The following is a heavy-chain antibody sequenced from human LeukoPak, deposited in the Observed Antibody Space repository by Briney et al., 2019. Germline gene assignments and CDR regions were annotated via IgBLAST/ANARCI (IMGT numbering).Heavy chain of an antibody. Sequence: GGSLRLSCAASGFTFSSYAMHWVRQAPGKGLEWVAVISYDGSNKYYADSVKGRFTISRDNSKNTLYLQMNSLRTEDTALYYCARDADPWWMGAATGVNWFDPWGQGTLVTVSS. CDR3: ARDADPWWMGAATGVNWFDP. V-gene: IGHV3-30-3*01. J-gene: IGHJ5*02. D-gene: IGHD6-13*01. CDR2: ISYDGSNK. CDR1: GFTFSSYA.